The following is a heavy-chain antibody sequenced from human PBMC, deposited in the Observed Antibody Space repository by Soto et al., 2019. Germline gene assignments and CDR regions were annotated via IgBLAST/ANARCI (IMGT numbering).Heavy chain of an antibody. CDR1: GDSVSSNSAA. Sequence: QTLSLTCAISGDSVSSNSAAWNWIRQPPSRGLEWLGRTYYRSKWNNDYAVSVKSRITINPDTSKNQFSLQLNTVTPEDTAVYYCARDGLCSSDAFDIWGQGTMVTVSS. V-gene: IGHV6-1*01. D-gene: IGHD6-6*01. CDR2: TYYRSKWNN. CDR3: ARDGLCSSDAFDI. J-gene: IGHJ3*02.